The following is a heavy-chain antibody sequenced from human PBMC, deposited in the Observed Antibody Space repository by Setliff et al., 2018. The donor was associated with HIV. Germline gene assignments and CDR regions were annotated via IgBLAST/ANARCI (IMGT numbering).Heavy chain of an antibody. V-gene: IGHV1-2*04. J-gene: IGHJ4*02. CDR2: INPDSGST. CDR1: GYTFTGYY. CDR3: AKGQGPVDY. Sequence: ASVKVSCKASGYTFTGYYMHWVRQAPGQGLEWMGWINPDSGSTNYAQKFQGWVTMTRDTSITTAYMELSRLTSDDTAVYYCAKGQGPVDYWGQGTLVTVSS.